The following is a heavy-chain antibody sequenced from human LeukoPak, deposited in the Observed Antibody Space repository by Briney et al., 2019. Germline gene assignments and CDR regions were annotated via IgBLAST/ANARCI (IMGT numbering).Heavy chain of an antibody. D-gene: IGHD5-24*01. CDR3: ARLVEMATFGRNYFDY. V-gene: IGHV1-3*01. CDR2: INAGNGNT. J-gene: IGHJ4*02. CDR1: GYTFTSYA. Sequence: ASVKVSCKASGYTFTSYAMHWVRQAPGQRLEWMGWINAGNGNTKYSQKFQGRVTITRDTSASTAYMELSSLRSEDTAVYYCARLVEMATFGRNYFDYWGQGTLVTVSS.